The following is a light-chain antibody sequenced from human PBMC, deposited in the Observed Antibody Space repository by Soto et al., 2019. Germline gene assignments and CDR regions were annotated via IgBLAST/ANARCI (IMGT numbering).Light chain of an antibody. V-gene: IGLV1-51*02. J-gene: IGLJ3*02. CDR3: GTWDGSLSAAV. Sequence: QSALTQPPSVSAAPGQKVSISCSGSRSNIGNNYVSWYQQLPGTAPKLLIYENNKRPSGIPDRISGSKSGTSATLGITGLQTGDEADYYCGTWDGSLSAAVFGGGTKLTVL. CDR2: ENN. CDR1: RSNIGNNY.